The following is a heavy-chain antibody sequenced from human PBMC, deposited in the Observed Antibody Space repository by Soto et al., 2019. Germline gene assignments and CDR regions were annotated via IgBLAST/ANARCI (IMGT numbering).Heavy chain of an antibody. J-gene: IGHJ4*02. D-gene: IGHD3-10*01. V-gene: IGHV3-30*03. CDR3: ARDRPVKARTGSLSF. CDR1: GFIFNNYG. CDR2: ISHDGSNK. Sequence: QGQLVESGGGAVQPGRSLRLSCAASGFIFNNYGMHWVRQAPGKWLVWVALISHDGSNKYYADYLKGRSTISRDNSKNTLYLQMNSLRAEDTAVYYCARDRPVKARTGSLSFWGQGTLVTVSS.